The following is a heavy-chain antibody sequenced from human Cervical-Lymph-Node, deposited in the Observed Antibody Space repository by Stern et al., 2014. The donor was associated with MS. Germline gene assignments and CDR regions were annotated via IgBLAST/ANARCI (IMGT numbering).Heavy chain of an antibody. CDR1: GDSLIGYY. D-gene: IGHD3-16*01. CDR2: IYYSGGT. J-gene: IGHJ6*02. CDR3: ARGIYALDV. Sequence: QVQLQESGPGLVKPSETLSLTCTVSGDSLIGYYWSWIRQPPGKGLEWIGSIYYSGGTKYNPSLESRVTILVDRSKKQFSLQLTSVTAADSALYFCARGIYALDVWGQGTTVTVSS. V-gene: IGHV4-59*01.